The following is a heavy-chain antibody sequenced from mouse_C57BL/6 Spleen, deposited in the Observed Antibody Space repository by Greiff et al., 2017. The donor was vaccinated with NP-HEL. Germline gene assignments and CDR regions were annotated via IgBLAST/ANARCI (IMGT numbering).Heavy chain of an antibody. CDR1: GFTFSSYA. Sequence: EVKVVESGGGLVKPGGSLKLSCAASGFTFSSYAMSWVRQTPEKRLEWVATISDGGSYTYYPDNVKGRFTISRDNAKNNLYLQMSHLKSEDTAMYYCARAEINYGYFDVWGTGTTVTVSS. CDR2: ISDGGSYT. J-gene: IGHJ1*03. D-gene: IGHD2-4*01. CDR3: ARAEINYGYFDV. V-gene: IGHV5-4*03.